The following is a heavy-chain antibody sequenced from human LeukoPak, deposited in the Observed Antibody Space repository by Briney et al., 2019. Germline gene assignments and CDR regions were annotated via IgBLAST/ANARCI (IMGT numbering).Heavy chain of an antibody. CDR3: ARHSSGSYYTY. D-gene: IGHD3-10*01. Sequence: GGSLRLSCAASGFTFSSSWMSWVRQAPGKGLEWVAHIKQDGSDKYYVDSVKGRFTISRDNAKNSLYLQLNSLRVEDTAMYYCARHSSGSYYTYWGRGTLVTVSS. CDR1: GFTFSSSW. V-gene: IGHV3-7*01. J-gene: IGHJ4*02. CDR2: IKQDGSDK.